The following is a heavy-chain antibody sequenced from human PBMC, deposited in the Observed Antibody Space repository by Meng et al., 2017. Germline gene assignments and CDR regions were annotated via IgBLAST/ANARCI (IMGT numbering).Heavy chain of an antibody. V-gene: IGHV1-2*06. CDR3: ARDEDISAAGKLFGDY. CDR2: INPKSGDT. J-gene: IGHJ4*02. CDR1: GYTLPDYW. D-gene: IGHD6-13*01. Sequence: QVRLVQDGAEVKKPGASVKVSCKASGYTLPDYWLHWVRRAPGQGLEWMGRINPKSGDTHYAQRFQGRVTMTGDTSISTAYMELSGLRSDDTAMYYCARDEDISAAGKLFGDYWGQGTLVTVSS.